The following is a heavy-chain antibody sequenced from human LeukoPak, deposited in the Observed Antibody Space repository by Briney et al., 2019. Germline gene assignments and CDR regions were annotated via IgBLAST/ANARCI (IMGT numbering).Heavy chain of an antibody. Sequence: GGSLRLSCAVSGFIFSDHYMDWVCQAPGKGLEWVGRIRNKANSYATEYAASVKGRFTISRDDSKNSLYLQMNSLETEDTAMYYCARYSGSYLRGLADWGQGTMVTVSS. CDR2: IRNKANSYAT. CDR1: GFIFSDHY. V-gene: IGHV3-72*01. D-gene: IGHD1-26*01. J-gene: IGHJ3*01. CDR3: ARYSGSYLRGLAD.